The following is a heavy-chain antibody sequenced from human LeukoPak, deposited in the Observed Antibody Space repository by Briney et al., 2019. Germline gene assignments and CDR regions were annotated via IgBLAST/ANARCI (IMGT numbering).Heavy chain of an antibody. CDR1: GYSFTSYW. CDR2: IYPGDSDT. Sequence: GESLKISCRGSGYSFTSYWIGWVRQMPGKGLEWMGIIYPGDSDTRYSPSFQGQVTISADKSISTAYLQWSSLKASDTAMYYCARQLGDIVVVPANWFDPWGQGTLVTVSS. V-gene: IGHV5-51*01. J-gene: IGHJ5*02. D-gene: IGHD2-2*01. CDR3: ARQLGDIVVVPANWFDP.